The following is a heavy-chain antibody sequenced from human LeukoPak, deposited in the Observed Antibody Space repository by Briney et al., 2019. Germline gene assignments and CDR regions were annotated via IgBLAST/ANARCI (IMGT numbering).Heavy chain of an antibody. CDR3: ARAQGVVAASNWFDP. V-gene: IGHV4-31*01. CDR2: IYYSGST. J-gene: IGHJ5*02. D-gene: IGHD2-15*01. CDR1: GGSISSGGYY. Sequence: SRTLSLTCTVSGGSISSGGYYWSWLRQHPGKGLEWIGYIYYSGSTHYNPSLKSLVTISVDTSKNQFSLKLSSVTAANTAVYYCARAQGVVAASNWFDPWGQGTLVTVSS.